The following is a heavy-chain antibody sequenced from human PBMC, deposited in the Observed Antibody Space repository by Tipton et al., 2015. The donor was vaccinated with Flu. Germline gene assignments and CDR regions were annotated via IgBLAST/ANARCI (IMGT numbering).Heavy chain of an antibody. J-gene: IGHJ6*02. V-gene: IGHV4-59*12. CDR2: IYYSGST. CDR1: GGSISSYY. Sequence: TLSLTCTVSGGSISSYYWSWIRQPPGKGLEWIGYIYYSGSTNYNPSLKSRVTTSVDTSKNQFSLNLRSVTAADTAVYYCARGHTAMVGSLYYYGMDVWGQGTTVTVSS. CDR3: ARGHTAMVGSLYYYGMDV. D-gene: IGHD5-18*01.